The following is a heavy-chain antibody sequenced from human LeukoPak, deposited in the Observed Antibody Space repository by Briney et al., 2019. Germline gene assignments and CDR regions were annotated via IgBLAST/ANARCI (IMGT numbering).Heavy chain of an antibody. J-gene: IGHJ3*02. D-gene: IGHD3-22*01. CDR3: ARASYYDSSGYSRGDAFDI. V-gene: IGHV1-46*01. Sequence: ASVKVSCKASGYTFTSYYMHWVRQAPGQGLESMGIINPSGGSTSYAQKFQGRVTMTRDTSTSTVYMELSSLRSEDTAVYYCARASYYDSSGYSRGDAFDIWGQGTMVTVSS. CDR2: INPSGGST. CDR1: GYTFTSYY.